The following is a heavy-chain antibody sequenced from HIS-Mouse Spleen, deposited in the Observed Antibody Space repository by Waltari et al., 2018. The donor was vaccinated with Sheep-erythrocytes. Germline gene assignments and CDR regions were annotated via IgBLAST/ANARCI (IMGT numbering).Heavy chain of an antibody. V-gene: IGHV4-4*07. D-gene: IGHD6-13*01. J-gene: IGHJ2*01. CDR3: ARDLGGLVAAAGSYWYFDL. CDR1: GGSISSYY. CDR2: IYTSGST. Sequence: QVQLQESGPGLVKPSETLSLTCTVSGGSISSYYWSWIRQPAGKGLEWIGRIYTSGSTNYNPSLKSRVTMSVDTSKNQFSLKLSSVTAADTAVYYCARDLGGLVAAAGSYWYFDLWGRGTLVTVSS.